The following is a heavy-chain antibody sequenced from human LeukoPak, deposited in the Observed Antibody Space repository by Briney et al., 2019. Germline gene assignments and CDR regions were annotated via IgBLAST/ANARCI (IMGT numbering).Heavy chain of an antibody. J-gene: IGHJ3*02. CDR3: ARELDWGAVNDAFDI. CDR2: IYTSGST. Sequence: SQTLSLTCTVSGGSISSGSYYLSWIRQPAGKGLEWIGRIYTSGSTNYNPSLKSRVTISVDTSKNQFSLKLSSVTAADTAVYYCARELDWGAVNDAFDIWGQGTMVTVSS. CDR1: GGSISSGSYY. V-gene: IGHV4-61*02. D-gene: IGHD3/OR15-3a*01.